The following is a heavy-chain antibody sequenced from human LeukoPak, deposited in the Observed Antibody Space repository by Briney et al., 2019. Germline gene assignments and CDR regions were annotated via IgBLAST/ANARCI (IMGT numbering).Heavy chain of an antibody. CDR2: IYTSGST. D-gene: IGHD2-15*01. Sequence: SETLSLTCTVSGGSISSYYWSWIRQPAGKGLEWIGRIYTSGSTNYNPSLKSRVTISVDTSKNQFSLKLSSVTAADTAVYYCAVVVAATPHYYYYYMDVWGKGTTVTVSS. V-gene: IGHV4-4*07. J-gene: IGHJ6*03. CDR1: GGSISSYY. CDR3: AVVVAATPHYYYYYMDV.